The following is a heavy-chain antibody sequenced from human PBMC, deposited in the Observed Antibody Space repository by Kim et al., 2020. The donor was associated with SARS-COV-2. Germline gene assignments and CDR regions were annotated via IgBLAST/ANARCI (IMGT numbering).Heavy chain of an antibody. D-gene: IGHD1-26*01. Sequence: SVTGRFTISRDNSKNTLYLQMNSLRAEDTAVYYCARGAGSGSYYNPFDYWGQGTLVTVSS. CDR3: ARGAGSGSYYNPFDY. V-gene: IGHV3-30*01. J-gene: IGHJ4*02.